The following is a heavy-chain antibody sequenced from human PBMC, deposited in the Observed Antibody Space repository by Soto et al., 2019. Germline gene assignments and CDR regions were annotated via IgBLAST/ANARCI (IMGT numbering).Heavy chain of an antibody. CDR2: IYYSGST. CDR3: ARHVHTVSFDY. J-gene: IGHJ4*02. CDR1: GGSISSYY. Sequence: PSETLSLTCTVSGGSISSYYWSWIRQPPGKGLEWIGYIYYSGSTNYNPSLKSRVTISVDTSKNQFSLKLSSVTAADTAVYYCARHVHTVSFDYGGQGTLVTVSS. D-gene: IGHD4-4*01. V-gene: IGHV4-59*08.